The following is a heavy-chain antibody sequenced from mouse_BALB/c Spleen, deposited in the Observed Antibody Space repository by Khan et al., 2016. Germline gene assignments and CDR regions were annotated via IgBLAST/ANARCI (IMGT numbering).Heavy chain of an antibody. V-gene: IGHV14-4*02. CDR1: GFNIKDYY. Sequence: VQLQQSGAELVKSGASVKLSCTASGFNIKDYYMHWVKQRPEQGLEWIGWIDPENGDSEYDPKFQGKATMTADTSSNTAYLQLSSLTSEDTAVYYCNGEITTGGFAYWGQGTLVTVSA. J-gene: IGHJ3*01. D-gene: IGHD2-4*01. CDR3: NGEITTGGFAY. CDR2: IDPENGDS.